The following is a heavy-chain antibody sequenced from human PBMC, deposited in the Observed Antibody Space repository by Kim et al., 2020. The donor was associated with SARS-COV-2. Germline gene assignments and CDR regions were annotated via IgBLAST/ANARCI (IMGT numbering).Heavy chain of an antibody. J-gene: IGHJ4*02. Sequence: GGSLRLSCAASGFTFSSYSMNWVRQAPGKGLEWVSYISSSSSTIYYADSVKGRFTISRDNAKISLYLQMNSLRDEDTAVYYCARDPTYYDILTGYWRGGYWGQGTLVTVSS. CDR1: GFTFSSYS. D-gene: IGHD3-9*01. CDR3: ARDPTYYDILTGYWRGGY. V-gene: IGHV3-48*02. CDR2: ISSSSSTI.